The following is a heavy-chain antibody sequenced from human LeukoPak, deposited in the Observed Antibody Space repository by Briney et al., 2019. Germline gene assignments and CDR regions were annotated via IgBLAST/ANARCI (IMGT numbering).Heavy chain of an antibody. CDR2: IYSNTSA. D-gene: IGHD6-6*01. Sequence: PGGSLRLPCAASGFTISYNYMSWVSQAPGKGLQWVSVIYSNTSAYYADSVKGRFTISRHNSKNTLYLQMTSLRAEDTAVYYCARDIPVDSRSSVPKPVRDSWGQGTLVTVSS. V-gene: IGHV3-53*04. J-gene: IGHJ5*02. CDR3: ARDIPVDSRSSVPKPVRDS. CDR1: GFTISYNY.